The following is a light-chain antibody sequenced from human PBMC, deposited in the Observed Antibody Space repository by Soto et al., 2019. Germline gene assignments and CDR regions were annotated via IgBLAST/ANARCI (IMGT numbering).Light chain of an antibody. V-gene: IGKV1-5*03. Sequence: DIQMTQSPSTLSASVGDRGTITCRASQSIRSWLAWYQQKPGKAPKLLIYKASTLESGVPSRFSGSGSGTEFTLTISSLQPDDFATYYCQQYNSYPWTFGQGTKVEIK. CDR2: KAS. J-gene: IGKJ1*01. CDR3: QQYNSYPWT. CDR1: QSIRSW.